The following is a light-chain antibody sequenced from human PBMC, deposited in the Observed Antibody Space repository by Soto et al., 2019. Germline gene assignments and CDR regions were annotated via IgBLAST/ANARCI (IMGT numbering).Light chain of an antibody. CDR1: SSDVGAYNY. J-gene: IGLJ3*02. CDR3: ASWDDRLNGPV. CDR2: EVT. Sequence: QSALTQPASVSGSPGQSITISCTGTSSDVGAYNYVSWYQQHPDKAPKVMIYEVTNRPSGVSNRFSGSKSGNTASLTISGLQAEDEVDYYCASWDDRLNGPVFGGGTKVTV. V-gene: IGLV2-14*01.